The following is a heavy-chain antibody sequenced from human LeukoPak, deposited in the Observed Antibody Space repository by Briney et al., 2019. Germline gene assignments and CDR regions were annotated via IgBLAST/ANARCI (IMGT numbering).Heavy chain of an antibody. V-gene: IGHV3-23*01. CDR2: ISGGTGST. D-gene: IGHD1-1*01. CDR1: GFTFSSYP. Sequence: GGSLRLSCAASGFTFSSYPMTWVRQAPGKGLEWVSSISGGTGSTYYADSVKGRFTISRDNSKNTLYLQMNSLRADDTAVYYCANNWNYGDYWGQGTLVTVSS. CDR3: ANNWNYGDY. J-gene: IGHJ4*02.